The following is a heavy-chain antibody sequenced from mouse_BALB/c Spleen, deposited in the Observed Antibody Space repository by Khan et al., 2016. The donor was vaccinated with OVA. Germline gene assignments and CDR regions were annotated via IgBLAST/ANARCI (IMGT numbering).Heavy chain of an antibody. CDR3: ARTTTTARGGNYAMNY. J-gene: IGHJ4*01. CDR1: GFTFSSYG. V-gene: IGHV5-6*01. CDR2: ISSGGHYT. Sequence: VQLKESGGDLVKPGGSLKLSCAASGFTFSSYGMSWVRQTPDKRLEWVATISSGGHYTYFPDSVRGRFTISRDNAKNTLYLQMSSLKYEDTAMYYCARTTTTARGGNYAMNYWGQGTSLTVSS. D-gene: IGHD1-2*01.